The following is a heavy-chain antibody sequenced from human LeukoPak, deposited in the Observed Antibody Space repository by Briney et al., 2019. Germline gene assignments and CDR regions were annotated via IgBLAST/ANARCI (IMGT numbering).Heavy chain of an antibody. J-gene: IGHJ4*02. CDR1: GFTFDDYA. D-gene: IGHD5-18*01. V-gene: IGHV3-9*01. CDR2: ISWNSGSI. Sequence: GRSLRLSCAASGFTFDDYAMHWVRQAPGKGLGWVSGISWNSGSIGYADSVKGRFTISRDNAKNSLYLQMNSLRAEDTALYYCAKGPHRGYSYVGHFDYWGQGTLVTVSS. CDR3: AKGPHRGYSYVGHFDY.